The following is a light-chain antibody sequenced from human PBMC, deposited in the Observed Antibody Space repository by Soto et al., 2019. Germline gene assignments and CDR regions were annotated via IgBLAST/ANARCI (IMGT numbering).Light chain of an antibody. V-gene: IGKV2D-30*01. CDR2: AAS. CDR3: LQERGYPRT. Sequence: DVVMTQSPLSLPVTLGQPAPISCRSSQSLVYRDGKSYLSWYQQKPGTAPKFLIYAASSLHSGVPSRLSGSGSGTDFTLNISGLEPEDFANYYCLQERGYPRTFGQGTKVDI. J-gene: IGKJ1*01. CDR1: QSLVYRDGKSY.